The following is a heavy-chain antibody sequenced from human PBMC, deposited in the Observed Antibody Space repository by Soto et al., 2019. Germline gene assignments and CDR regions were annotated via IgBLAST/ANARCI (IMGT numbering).Heavy chain of an antibody. D-gene: IGHD3-22*01. Sequence: ASVKVSCKASGYTFTGYYMHWVRQAPGQGLEWMGWINPNSGGTNYAQKFRGRVTMTRDTSISTAYMELSRLRSDDTAVYYCARGSSGYYKFQHWGQGTLVTVSS. J-gene: IGHJ1*01. CDR1: GYTFTGYY. CDR3: ARGSSGYYKFQH. CDR2: INPNSGGT. V-gene: IGHV1-2*02.